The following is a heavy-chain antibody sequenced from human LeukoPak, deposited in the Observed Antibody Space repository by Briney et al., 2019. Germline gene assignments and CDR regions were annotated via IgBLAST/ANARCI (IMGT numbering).Heavy chain of an antibody. V-gene: IGHV3-23*01. CDR2: IGSDGST. J-gene: IGHJ4*02. CDR3: AKGKETSDWYNFDY. CDR1: GFPFSSYA. Sequence: GGSLRLSCAASGFPFSSYAMSWVRQAPGKGLDWLSAIGSDGSTYYADSVRGRFTISRDNSENTLYLQMNSLRGEDTAVYYCAKGKETSDWYNFDYWGQGTLVTASS. D-gene: IGHD6-19*01.